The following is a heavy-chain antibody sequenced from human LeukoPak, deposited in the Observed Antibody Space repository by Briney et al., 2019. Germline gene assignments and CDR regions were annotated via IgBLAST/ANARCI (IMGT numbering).Heavy chain of an antibody. J-gene: IGHJ6*03. CDR3: ARGSLEQQLTLPYYYMDV. CDR1: GGSFSGYY. V-gene: IGHV4-34*01. CDR2: ISHSGSA. D-gene: IGHD6-13*01. Sequence: SETLSLTCAVYGGSFSGYYWSWIRQPPGKGLEWIGDISHSGSANYNPSLESRVTLSVDTSKNQFSLKLSSVTAADTAVYYCARGSLEQQLTLPYYYMDVSGKGTTVTVSS.